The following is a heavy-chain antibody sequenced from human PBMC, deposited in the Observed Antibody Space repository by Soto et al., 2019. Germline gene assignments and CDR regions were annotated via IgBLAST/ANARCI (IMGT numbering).Heavy chain of an antibody. J-gene: IGHJ4*02. CDR3: ARVGYSSGWLRN. CDR2: THHSGRT. Sequence: SETLSLTCTVSGGSMSSSNWWNWVRQPPGKGLEWIGETHHSGRTNYNPSLKSRVTISVDKSKNHFSLKLSSVTAADTAVYYCARVGYSSGWLRNWGQGTLVTVSS. CDR1: GGSMSSSNW. D-gene: IGHD6-19*01. V-gene: IGHV4-4*02.